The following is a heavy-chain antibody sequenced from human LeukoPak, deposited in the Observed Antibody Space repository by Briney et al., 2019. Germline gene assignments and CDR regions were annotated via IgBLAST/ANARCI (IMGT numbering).Heavy chain of an antibody. J-gene: IGHJ3*02. CDR2: INPNSGGT. V-gene: IGHV1-2*02. Sequence: GASVKVSCKASGYTFTDYFMHWVRQAPGQGLEWMGWINPNSGGTNYAQRFQGRVTMTRDTSISTAYMELISLTSDDTAVYFCARELGINAFDIWGQGTMVTVSS. CDR1: GYTFTDYF. CDR3: ARELGINAFDI. D-gene: IGHD7-27*01.